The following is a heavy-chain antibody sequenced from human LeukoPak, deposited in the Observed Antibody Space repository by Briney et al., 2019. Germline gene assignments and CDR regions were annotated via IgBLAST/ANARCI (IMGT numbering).Heavy chain of an antibody. J-gene: IGHJ4*02. CDR3: ARQFRYSGSYALDY. D-gene: IGHD1-26*01. CDR1: GYTFTSYG. CDR2: INPNSGGT. V-gene: IGHV1-2*02. Sequence: ASVKVSCKASGYTFTSYGISWVRQAPGQGLEWMGWINPNSGGTNYAQKFQGRVTMTRDTSISTAYMELSRLRSDDTAVYYCARQFRYSGSYALDYWGQGTLVTVSS.